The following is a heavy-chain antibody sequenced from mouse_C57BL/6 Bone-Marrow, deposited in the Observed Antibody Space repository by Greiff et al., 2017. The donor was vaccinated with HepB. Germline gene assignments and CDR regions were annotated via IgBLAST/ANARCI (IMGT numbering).Heavy chain of an antibody. J-gene: IGHJ4*01. D-gene: IGHD1-1*01. V-gene: IGHV1-81*01. CDR1: GYTFTSYG. CDR2: IYPRSGNT. Sequence: QVQLKESGAELARPGASVKLSCKASGYTFTSYGISWVKQRTGQGLEWIGEIYPRSGNTYYNEKFKGKATLTADKSSSTAYMERRSLTSEDSAVYFCARSCPITTVVGYYYAMDYWGQGTSVTVSS. CDR3: ARSCPITTVVGYYYAMDY.